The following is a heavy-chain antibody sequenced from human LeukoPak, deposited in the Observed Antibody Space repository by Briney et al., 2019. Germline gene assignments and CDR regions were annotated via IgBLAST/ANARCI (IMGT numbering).Heavy chain of an antibody. J-gene: IGHJ5*02. V-gene: IGHV4-34*11. CDR1: GGSFSGYY. CDR3: ARFTPQGYGWGGYNRFDP. CDR2: IYYSGST. D-gene: IGHD3-16*01. Sequence: SETLSLTCAVYGGSFSGYYWSWIRQPPGKGLEWIGSIYYSGSTNYNPSLKSRVTISVDTSKNQFSLNLTSVTAADTAVYYCARFTPQGYGWGGYNRFDPWGQGTLVTVSS.